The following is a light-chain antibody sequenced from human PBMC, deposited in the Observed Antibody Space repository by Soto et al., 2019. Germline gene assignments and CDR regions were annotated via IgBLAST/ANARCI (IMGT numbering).Light chain of an antibody. CDR1: QSVSSSY. J-gene: IGKJ4*01. CDR2: AAS. V-gene: IGKV3D-20*02. CDR3: QQRSDWPPSLT. Sequence: IVLTHSPFTLSLSPGERATLSCRASQSVSSSYLAWYQQKPGQAPRLLIYAASNRATGIPTRFSGSGSGTDFTLTISSLEPEDFGVYYCQQRSDWPPSLTFGGGTKVDIK.